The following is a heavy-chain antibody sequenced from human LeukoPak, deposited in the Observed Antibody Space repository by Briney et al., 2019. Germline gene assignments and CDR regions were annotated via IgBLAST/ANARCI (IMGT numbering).Heavy chain of an antibody. D-gene: IGHD2-8*01. Sequence: GGSLRLSCAASGFNFNTYTMNWVRQAPGKGLEWVSSISSDSSYIYYADAVHGRFTVSRDNSKNMLYLQMDSVRADDSAIYYCAVDLAHGVPDYFDYWGQGTLVTVSS. CDR3: AVDLAHGVPDYFDY. CDR1: GFNFNTYT. CDR2: ISSDSSYI. V-gene: IGHV3-21*06. J-gene: IGHJ4*02.